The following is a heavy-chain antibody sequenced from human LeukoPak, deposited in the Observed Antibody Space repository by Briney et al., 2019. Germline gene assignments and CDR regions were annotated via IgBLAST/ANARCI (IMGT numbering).Heavy chain of an antibody. J-gene: IGHJ4*02. D-gene: IGHD6-19*01. V-gene: IGHV7-4-1*02. CDR3: ARVGSLYSSGWYFGY. Sequence: GASVKASCKASGYTFTSYAMNWVRQAPGQGLEWMGWINTNTGNPTYAQGLTGRFVFSLDTSVSTAYLQISSLKAEDTAVYYCARVGSLYSSGWYFGYWGQGTLVTVSS. CDR2: INTNTGNP. CDR1: GYTFTSYA.